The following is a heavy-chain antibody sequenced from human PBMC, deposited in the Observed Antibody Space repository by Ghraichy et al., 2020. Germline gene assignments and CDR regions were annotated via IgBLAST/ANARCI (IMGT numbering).Heavy chain of an antibody. CDR1: GGSFSGYY. Sequence: SETLSLTCEVQGGSFSGYYWTWIRQPPGKGLEWIGQINHSGSTSYNESLKSRVTMSVDTSKNQISLNLSSVTAADTAVYYCARPPRAHYYLDVRGKGTTVTVSS. CDR3: ARPPRAHYYLDV. D-gene: IGHD3-10*01. J-gene: IGHJ6*04. CDR2: INHSGST. V-gene: IGHV4-34*01.